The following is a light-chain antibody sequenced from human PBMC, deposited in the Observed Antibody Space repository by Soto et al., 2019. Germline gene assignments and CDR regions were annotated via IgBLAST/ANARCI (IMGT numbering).Light chain of an antibody. Sequence: EIVLTQSPGTLSLSPGERATLSCRASQSVSSSYLAWYQQKPGQAPRLLIYGASSRATGIPDRFSGSGSGKSFNLNISRLEPEDFAVYYCQQYGSSPYTFGQGTKLEIK. CDR2: GAS. CDR1: QSVSSSY. V-gene: IGKV3-20*01. CDR3: QQYGSSPYT. J-gene: IGKJ2*01.